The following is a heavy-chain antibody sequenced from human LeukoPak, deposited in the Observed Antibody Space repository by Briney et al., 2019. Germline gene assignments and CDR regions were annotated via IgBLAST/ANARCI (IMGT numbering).Heavy chain of an antibody. CDR2: IYSGGST. Sequence: GSLGLSCAASGFPFSSNYMSWVRPAPGKGLEWVSVIYSGGSTYYAESVKGRVTISTDNFKNTLYLQMNSQRAEDMAVYYCARDNSGFDYWGQGALVTVSS. CDR3: ARDNSGFDY. D-gene: IGHD6-19*01. V-gene: IGHV3-53*01. CDR1: GFPFSSNY. J-gene: IGHJ4*02.